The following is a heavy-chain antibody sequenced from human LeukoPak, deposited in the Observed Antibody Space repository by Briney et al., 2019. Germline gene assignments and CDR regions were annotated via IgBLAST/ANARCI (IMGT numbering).Heavy chain of an antibody. CDR1: GFTFSSYP. V-gene: IGHV3-23*01. Sequence: AGGSLRLSCAASGFTFSSYPMSWVRQAPGKGLEWVSPTSGSGGSTYYVDCVKGQFTISRENSKNTLYLQMNSLRAEGTAVYYCANLKGVLSHFDCWGQGTLGTVSS. CDR2: TSGSGGST. CDR3: ANLKGVLSHFDC. J-gene: IGHJ4*02. D-gene: IGHD2-8*01.